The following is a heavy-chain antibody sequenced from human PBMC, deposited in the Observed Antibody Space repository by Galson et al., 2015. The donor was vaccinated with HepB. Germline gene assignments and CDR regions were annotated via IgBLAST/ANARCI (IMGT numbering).Heavy chain of an antibody. J-gene: IGHJ3*02. Sequence: SLRLSCAASGFTFSSYWMHWVRQAPGKGLVWVSRINSDGSSTSYADSVKGRFTISRDNAKNTLYLQMNSLRAEDTAVYYCATPYYYDSSGYYRYAFDIWGQGTMVTVSS. D-gene: IGHD3-22*01. CDR3: ATPYYYDSSGYYRYAFDI. CDR1: GFTFSSYW. V-gene: IGHV3-74*01. CDR2: INSDGSST.